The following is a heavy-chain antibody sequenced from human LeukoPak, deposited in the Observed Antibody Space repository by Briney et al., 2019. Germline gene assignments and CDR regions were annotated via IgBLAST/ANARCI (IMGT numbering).Heavy chain of an antibody. D-gene: IGHD6-6*01. CDR1: GGSISSSSYY. V-gene: IGHV4-39*07. J-gene: IGHJ5*02. Sequence: SETLSLTCTVSGGSISSSSYYWGWIRQPPGKGLEWNGSIYYSGSTYYNPSLKSRVTISVDTSKNQFSLKLSSVTAADTAVYYCARRIAARWFDPWGQGTLVTVSS. CDR2: IYYSGST. CDR3: ARRIAARWFDP.